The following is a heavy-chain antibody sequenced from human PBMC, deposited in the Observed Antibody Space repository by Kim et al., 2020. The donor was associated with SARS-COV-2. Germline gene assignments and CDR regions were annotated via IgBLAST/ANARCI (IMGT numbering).Heavy chain of an antibody. CDR2: ISGSGGST. V-gene: IGHV3-23*01. J-gene: IGHJ5*02. CDR1: GFTFTSYA. CDR3: AKVNIQEQWTAWGFDP. Sequence: GGSLRLSCAASGFTFTSYAMSWVRQAPGKGLEWVSAISGSGGSTYYADSVKGRFTISRDNSKNTLYLQMNSLRAEDTAVYYCAKVNIQEQWTAWGFDPWGQGTLVTVSS. D-gene: IGHD6-19*01.